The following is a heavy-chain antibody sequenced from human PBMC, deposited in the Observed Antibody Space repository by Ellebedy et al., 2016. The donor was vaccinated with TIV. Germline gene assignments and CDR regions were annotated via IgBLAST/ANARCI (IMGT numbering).Heavy chain of an antibody. CDR3: ATASSRSSLVMVHSAQAFDI. J-gene: IGHJ3*02. V-gene: IGHV1-3*01. Sequence: AASVKVSCKASGYTFTSYAMHWVRQAPGQRLEWMGWINAGNGNTNYSQKFQGRVTMTEDTSTDTAYMELSNLRSEDTAVYFCATASSRSSLVMVHSAQAFDIWGQGTFITASS. CDR1: GYTFTSYA. CDR2: INAGNGNT. D-gene: IGHD2-15*01.